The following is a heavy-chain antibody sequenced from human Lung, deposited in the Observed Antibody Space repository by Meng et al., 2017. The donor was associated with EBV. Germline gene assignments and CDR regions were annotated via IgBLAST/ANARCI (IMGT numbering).Heavy chain of an antibody. D-gene: IGHD3-22*01. Sequence: QVQLVQSGAEGEKPXXSVKLXCSASGYTFTNFYIHWVRQAPGQGLEWMGLVNPTIGSTISAQKFQDRVTMTTYTSTSTVYMELRSLRSEDTAFYYCARGGSTGFYYTNFDSWGQGTLGTVSS. V-gene: IGHV1-46*01. CDR2: VNPTIGST. J-gene: IGHJ4*02. CDR1: GYTFTNFY. CDR3: ARGGSTGFYYTNFDS.